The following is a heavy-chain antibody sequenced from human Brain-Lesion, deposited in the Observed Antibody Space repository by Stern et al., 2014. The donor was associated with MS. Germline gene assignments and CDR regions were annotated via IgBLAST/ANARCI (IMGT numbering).Heavy chain of an antibody. CDR3: ARGRVVPGFQYYATDV. Sequence: QVQLQESGPGLVKPSQTLSLSCTVSGGSISSGGYYWSWIRQPAGKGLEWIGRIFNSGSTSHNPSLKSRVTISIDTSKNQFSLRLNSMTAADTAVYYCARGRVVPGFQYYATDVWGQGTTVIVSS. CDR2: IFNSGST. CDR1: GGSISSGGYY. V-gene: IGHV4-61*02. J-gene: IGHJ6*02. D-gene: IGHD2-2*01.